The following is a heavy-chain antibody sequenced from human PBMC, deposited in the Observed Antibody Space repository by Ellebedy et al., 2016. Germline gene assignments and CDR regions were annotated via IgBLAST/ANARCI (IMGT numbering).Heavy chain of an antibody. J-gene: IGHJ4*02. CDR3: AGGSGWLCGQ. D-gene: IGHD6-19*01. V-gene: IGHV3-7*01. CDR2: IKQDGSQK. Sequence: GGSLRLSCAASGSALSQDWMSWFRQAPGKGLEWVANIKQDGSQKEYVDSVKGRFTISRDNAKNSLYLQMDILRGEDTAVNYCAGGSGWLCGQWGQGTLVTVSS. CDR1: GSALSQDW.